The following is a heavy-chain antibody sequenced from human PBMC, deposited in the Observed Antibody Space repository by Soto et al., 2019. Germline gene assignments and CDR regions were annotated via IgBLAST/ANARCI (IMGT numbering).Heavy chain of an antibody. J-gene: IGHJ4*02. CDR2: IYYSGST. D-gene: IGHD6-13*01. CDR3: ARLHRIAAAGY. V-gene: IGHV4-39*01. CDR1: GGPISSSSYY. Sequence: PSETLSLTCTVSGGPISSSSYYWGWIRQPPGKGLEWIGSIYYSGSTYYNPSLKSRVTISVDTSKNQFSLKLSSVTAADTAVYYCARLHRIAAAGYWGQGTLVTVSS.